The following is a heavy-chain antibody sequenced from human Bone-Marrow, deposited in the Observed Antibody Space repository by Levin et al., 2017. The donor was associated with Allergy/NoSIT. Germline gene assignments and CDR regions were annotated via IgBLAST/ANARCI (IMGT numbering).Heavy chain of an antibody. V-gene: IGHV3-74*01. D-gene: IGHD6-13*01. J-gene: IGHJ3*01. CDR3: ARSSIYALDF. CDR2: INRDGSST. Sequence: GGSLRLSCAASGFTFSSYWMHWVRQAPGKGLVWVSHINRDGSSTNYADSVKGRFTIPRDNAKNTLYLQMNSLRAEDTAVYHCARSSIYALDFWGQGTMVTVS. CDR1: GFTFSSYW.